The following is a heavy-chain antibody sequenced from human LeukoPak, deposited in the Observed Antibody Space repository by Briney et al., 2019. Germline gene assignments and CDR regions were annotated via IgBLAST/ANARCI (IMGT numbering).Heavy chain of an antibody. CDR2: ISYDESNK. V-gene: IGHV3-30-3*01. CDR1: GFTFSSYA. D-gene: IGHD5-18*01. CDR3: ARVGSIQLWANFDY. J-gene: IGHJ4*02. Sequence: HPGGSLGLSCAASGFTFSSYAMHWVRQAPGKGLEWVAVISYDESNKYYADSVKGRFTISRDNSKTTVYLQMNSLRAEDTAVYYCARVGSIQLWANFDYWGQGTLVTVSS.